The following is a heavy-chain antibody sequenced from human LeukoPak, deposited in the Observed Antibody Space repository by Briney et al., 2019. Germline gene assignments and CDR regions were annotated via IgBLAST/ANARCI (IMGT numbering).Heavy chain of an antibody. CDR2: MYSFGNT. D-gene: IGHD1-20*01. V-gene: IGHV3-53*01. CDR3: ARGKPVTGTPDYYSYGMDV. J-gene: IGHJ6*02. CDR1: GFTVSSNY. Sequence: GGSLRLSCAASGFTVSSNYMSWVRRAPGKGLEWISLMYSFGNTYYADSVKGRFTISRDNSKNTLYLQMNSLRAEDTALYYCARGKPVTGTPDYYSYGMDVWGQGTMVTVSS.